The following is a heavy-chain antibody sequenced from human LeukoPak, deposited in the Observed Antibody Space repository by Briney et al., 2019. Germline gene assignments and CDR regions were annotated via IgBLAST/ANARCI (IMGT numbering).Heavy chain of an antibody. D-gene: IGHD1-26*01. Sequence: AGGSLILSCAASGCIFSCYWMSWVRQAPGKGLEWVANIKQDGSEKYYVDSVKGRFTISSDNAKNSLYLQMNSLRAEDTAVYYCARDKWELLSWFDPWGQGTLVTVSS. V-gene: IGHV3-7*01. CDR3: ARDKWELLSWFDP. J-gene: IGHJ5*02. CDR2: IKQDGSEK. CDR1: GCIFSCYW.